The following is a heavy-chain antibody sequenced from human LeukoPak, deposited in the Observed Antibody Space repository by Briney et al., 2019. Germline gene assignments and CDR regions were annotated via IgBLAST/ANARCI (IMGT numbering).Heavy chain of an antibody. Sequence: PGGSLRLSCVASGFTFSSYGIHWVRQAPCEGLEWVAVVSSDGSIKYNADSVKGRFTISRDTSKNTVYLQMNSLGAEDTAFYYCARGYSSSWLGYFDYWGQGTLVTVSS. CDR2: VSSDGSIK. D-gene: IGHD6-13*01. V-gene: IGHV3-30*03. CDR1: GFTFSSYG. J-gene: IGHJ4*02. CDR3: ARGYSSSWLGYFDY.